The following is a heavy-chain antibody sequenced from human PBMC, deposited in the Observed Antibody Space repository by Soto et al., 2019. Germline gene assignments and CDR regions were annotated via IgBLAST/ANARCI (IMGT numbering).Heavy chain of an antibody. CDR3: AKAWGIDY. J-gene: IGHJ4*02. CDR1: GFTFSSYT. V-gene: IGHV3-23*01. D-gene: IGHD7-27*01. Sequence: EVQLLESGGGLVEPGGSRRLSCAASGFTFSSYTMSWVRQAPGKGLEWVSTISGSGSSTYSADSVKGRFTISRDNSQNTLYLQMNSLRVEDTAIYYCAKAWGIDYWGPGTLVTVSS. CDR2: ISGSGSST.